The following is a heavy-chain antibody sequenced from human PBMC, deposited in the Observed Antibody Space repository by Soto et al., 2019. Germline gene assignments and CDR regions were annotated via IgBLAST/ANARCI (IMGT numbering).Heavy chain of an antibody. J-gene: IGHJ6*02. V-gene: IGHV3-30*18. Sequence: QVQLVESGGGVVQPGRSLRLSCAASGFTFSSYGMHWVRQAPGKGLEWVAVISYDGSNKYYADSVKGRFTSSRENSKKTLYLVMNGLRAEDTDVDYCAKEGEYVWGGYRTWEYYYSCGMDVWGQGTTVTVSS. CDR1: GFTFSSYG. D-gene: IGHD3-16*02. CDR3: AKEGEYVWGGYRTWEYYYSCGMDV. CDR2: ISYDGSNK.